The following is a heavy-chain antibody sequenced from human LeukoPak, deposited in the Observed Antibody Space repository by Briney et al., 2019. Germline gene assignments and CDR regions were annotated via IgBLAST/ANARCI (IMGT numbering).Heavy chain of an antibody. CDR1: GFTFSSYW. Sequence: GGSLRLSCAASGFTFSSYWMHWVRQAPGKGLVWVSHINSDGSSTSYADSVKGRFTISRDNAKNTLYLQMNSLRAEDTAVYYYARDALRAIESNEGDWFDPWGQGTLVTVSS. CDR3: ARDALRAIESNEGDWFDP. V-gene: IGHV3-74*01. D-gene: IGHD2-21*01. J-gene: IGHJ5*02. CDR2: INSDGSST.